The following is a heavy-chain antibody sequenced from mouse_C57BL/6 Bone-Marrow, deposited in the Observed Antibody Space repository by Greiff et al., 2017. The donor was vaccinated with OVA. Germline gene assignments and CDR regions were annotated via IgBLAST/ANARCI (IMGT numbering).Heavy chain of an antibody. V-gene: IGHV2-9-1*01. CDR2: IWTGGGT. J-gene: IGHJ4*01. CDR1: GFSLTSYA. Sequence: VMLVESGPGLVAPSQSLSITCTVSGFSLTSYAISWVRQPPGKGLEWLGVIWTGGGTNYNSALKSRLSISKDNSKSQVFLKMNSLQTDDTARYYCARLYDPRGGYAMDYWGQGTAVTVSS. D-gene: IGHD2-3*01. CDR3: ARLYDPRGGYAMDY.